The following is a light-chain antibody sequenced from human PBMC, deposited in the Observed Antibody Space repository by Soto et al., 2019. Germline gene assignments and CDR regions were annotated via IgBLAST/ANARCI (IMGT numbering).Light chain of an antibody. CDR2: DAS. CDR3: QQRSNWPPT. J-gene: IGKJ3*01. CDR1: QSVSSY. Sequence: EIVVTQSPATLPLSQRERPPLSCMASQSVSSYLAWYQPKPGQAPRLLIYDASNRATGIPARFSGSGSGTDFTLTISSLEPEDFAVYYCQQRSNWPPTFGRGTKVDIK. V-gene: IGKV3-11*01.